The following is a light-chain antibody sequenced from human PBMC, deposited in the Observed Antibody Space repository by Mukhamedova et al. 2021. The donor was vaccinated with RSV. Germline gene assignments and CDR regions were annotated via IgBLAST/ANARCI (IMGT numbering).Light chain of an antibody. V-gene: IGKV1-27*01. CDR3: QNYNSAPYT. CDR2: AAS. J-gene: IGKJ2*01. Sequence: WYQRRVHGQVPQLLIYAASTLQSGDPSRFSGSGSGTDFTLTISSLQPEDVATYYCQNYNSAPYTFGQGTKLEIK.